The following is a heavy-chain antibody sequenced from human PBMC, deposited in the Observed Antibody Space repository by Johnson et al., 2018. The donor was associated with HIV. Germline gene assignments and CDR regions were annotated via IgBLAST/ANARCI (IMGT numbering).Heavy chain of an antibody. V-gene: IGHV3-66*01. D-gene: IGHD2-15*01. J-gene: IGHJ3*02. CDR2: IYSGGNT. CDR3: AREMVAAKDAFDI. CDR1: GFTFDDYT. Sequence: VQLVESGGGLVQPGRSLRLSCAASGFTFDDYTMHWVRQAPGKGLEWVSLIYSGGNTYYADSVRGRFTISRDNFKNTLYLQMDSLRAEDTAVYFCAREMVAAKDAFDIWGQGTMVTVSS.